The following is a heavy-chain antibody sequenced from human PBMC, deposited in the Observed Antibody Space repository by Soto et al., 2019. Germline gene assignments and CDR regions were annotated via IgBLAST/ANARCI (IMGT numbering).Heavy chain of an antibody. V-gene: IGHV3-23*01. CDR1: GFTFSSYA. J-gene: IGHJ4*02. CDR2: ISGSGGST. Sequence: GGSLRLSCAASGFTFSSYAMSWVRQAPGKGLEWVSAISGSGGSTYYADSVKGRFTISRDNSKNTLYLQMNSLRAEDTAVYYCAKDRERGMIVLVIRFYFDYWGQGTLVTVS. CDR3: AKDRERGMIVLVIRFYFDY. D-gene: IGHD3-22*01.